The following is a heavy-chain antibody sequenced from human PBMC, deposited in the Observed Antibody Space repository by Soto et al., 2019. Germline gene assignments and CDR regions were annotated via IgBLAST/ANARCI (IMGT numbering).Heavy chain of an antibody. Sequence: QVQLVQSGAEVKKPGASVRVSCKASEHTFTNYGINWVRLAPGQGLEWMGWINTYSGNTISAQKFQDRLTITTDTSTNTASMELRSLTSDDTAVFYCAGGQGSLIPYYFDSWGQGTLVTVSS. V-gene: IGHV1-18*04. CDR2: INTYSGNT. J-gene: IGHJ4*02. CDR3: AGGQGSLIPYYFDS. CDR1: EHTFTNYG. D-gene: IGHD2-2*01.